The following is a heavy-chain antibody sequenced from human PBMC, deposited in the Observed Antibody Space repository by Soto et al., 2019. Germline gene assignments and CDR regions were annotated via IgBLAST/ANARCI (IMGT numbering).Heavy chain of an antibody. CDR3: ATSFGSGSQAFDY. D-gene: IGHD3-10*01. J-gene: IGHJ4*02. CDR1: GDTFNFYT. V-gene: IGHV1-69*02. Sequence: GASVKVSCKASGDTFNFYTINWVRQAPGLGLEWMGRFNPILSFSNSALKFQGRVTLTADKSTSTAYMVLSSLRSEDTAIYYCATSFGSGSQAFDYWGQGDLVTVSS. CDR2: FNPILSFS.